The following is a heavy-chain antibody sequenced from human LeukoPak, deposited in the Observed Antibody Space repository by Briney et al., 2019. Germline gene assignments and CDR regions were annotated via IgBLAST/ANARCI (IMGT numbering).Heavy chain of an antibody. J-gene: IGHJ4*02. D-gene: IGHD6-13*01. CDR2: IYYSGST. V-gene: IGHV4-59*01. CDR3: ARGGYSSSWYYFDY. CDR1: GGSISSYY. Sequence: SETLSLTCTVSGGSISSYYWSWIRQPPGKGLEWIGYIYYSGSTNYNPSLKSRVTISVDTSKNQFSLKLSSVTAADTAVYYCARGGYSSSWYYFDYWGQGTLVTVSS.